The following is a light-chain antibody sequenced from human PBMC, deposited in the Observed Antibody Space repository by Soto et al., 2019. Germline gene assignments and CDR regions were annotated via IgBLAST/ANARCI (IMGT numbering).Light chain of an antibody. J-gene: IGKJ1*01. CDR3: QQYNNWPPT. Sequence: EIVMTQSPATLSVSPGERATLSCRASQSVSSNLAWYQQKPGQSPRLLIRGASTRATAFPARFSGSGSGTEFTLTISSLQSEDFAVYYCQQYNNWPPTFGQGTKVEIK. V-gene: IGKV3-15*01. CDR1: QSVSSN. CDR2: GAS.